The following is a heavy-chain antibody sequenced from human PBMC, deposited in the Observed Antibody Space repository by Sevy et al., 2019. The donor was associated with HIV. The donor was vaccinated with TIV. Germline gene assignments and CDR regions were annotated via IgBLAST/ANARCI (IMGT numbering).Heavy chain of an antibody. D-gene: IGHD4-17*01. CDR3: AKGGTTVVTPVWYYFDY. J-gene: IGHJ4*02. Sequence: GGSLRLSCAASGFTFSSYAMSWVRQAPGKGLEWVSAISGSGGSTYYADSVKGRFTISRDNSKNTLYLQMNSLRAEDTAVYYCAKGGTTVVTPVWYYFDYWGQGTLVTVSS. V-gene: IGHV3-23*01. CDR2: ISGSGGST. CDR1: GFTFSSYA.